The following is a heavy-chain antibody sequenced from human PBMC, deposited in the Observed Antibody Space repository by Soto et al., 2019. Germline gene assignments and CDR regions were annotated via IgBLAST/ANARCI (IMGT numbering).Heavy chain of an antibody. D-gene: IGHD2-21*02. J-gene: IGHJ4*02. Sequence: SETLSLTCTVSGGSISSGGYYWSWIRQHPGKGLEWIGYIYYSGSTYYNPSLKSRVTISVDTSKNQFSLKLSSVTAADTAVYYCARYGSGVTPGHFDYWAQGTLVTVSS. CDR3: ARYGSGVTPGHFDY. CDR1: GGSISSGGYY. CDR2: IYYSGST. V-gene: IGHV4-31*03.